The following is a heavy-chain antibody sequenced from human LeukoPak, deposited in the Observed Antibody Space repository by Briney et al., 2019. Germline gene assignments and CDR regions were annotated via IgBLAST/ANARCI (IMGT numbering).Heavy chain of an antibody. CDR2: ISSSGSTI. Sequence: GGSLRLSCAASGFTFSSYEMNWVRQAPGKGLEWVSYISSSGSTIYYADSVEGRFTISRDNAKNSLYLQMNSLRAEDTAVYYCARQGWFGELTRGYFDYWGQGILVTVSS. J-gene: IGHJ4*02. D-gene: IGHD3-10*01. CDR1: GFTFSSYE. V-gene: IGHV3-48*03. CDR3: ARQGWFGELTRGYFDY.